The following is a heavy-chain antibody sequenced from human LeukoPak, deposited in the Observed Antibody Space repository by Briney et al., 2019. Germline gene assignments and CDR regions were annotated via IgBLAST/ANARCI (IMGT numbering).Heavy chain of an antibody. Sequence: ASVKVSCKASGYTFTGYYMHWVRQAPGQGLEWMGWINPNSGGTNYAQKFQGRVTMTRDTSISTAYMDLSRLRSDDTAVCCCARGDRDGYNYGYFDYWGQGTLVTASS. CDR1: GYTFTGYY. D-gene: IGHD5-24*01. V-gene: IGHV1-2*02. CDR2: INPNSGGT. J-gene: IGHJ4*02. CDR3: ARGDRDGYNYGYFDY.